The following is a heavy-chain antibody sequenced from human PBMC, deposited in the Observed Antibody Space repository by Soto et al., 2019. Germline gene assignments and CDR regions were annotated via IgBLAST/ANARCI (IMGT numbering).Heavy chain of an antibody. Sequence: QITLKESGPTLLEPTQTLTLTCSFSGFSLTSSGVGVGWLRQAPGKALECLGVIYWDGDRRYNPSLRQRLTLTNDTPKHHVVRTVTYMEPVDTAPYYCAHRGPCTSYWDVGWFDPWGQGTLDTVS. D-gene: IGHD2-8*02. J-gene: IGHJ5*02. CDR1: GFSLTSSGVG. CDR2: IYWDGDR. CDR3: AHRGPCTSYWDVGWFDP. V-gene: IGHV2-5*02.